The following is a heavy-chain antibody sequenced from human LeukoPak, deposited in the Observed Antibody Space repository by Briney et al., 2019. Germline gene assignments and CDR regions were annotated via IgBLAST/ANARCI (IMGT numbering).Heavy chain of an antibody. Sequence: ASVKVSCKASGYTFTNYGISWVRQAPGQGLEWMGWISGQNGNTKYTQRFQGRVTMTTDTSTRTAYMEMRSLRSDDTAVYYCARGAGYYYGSGSLGFDYWGQGTLVTVSS. CDR2: ISGQNGNT. CDR3: ARGAGYYYGSGSLGFDY. J-gene: IGHJ4*02. V-gene: IGHV1-18*01. CDR1: GYTFTNYG. D-gene: IGHD3-10*01.